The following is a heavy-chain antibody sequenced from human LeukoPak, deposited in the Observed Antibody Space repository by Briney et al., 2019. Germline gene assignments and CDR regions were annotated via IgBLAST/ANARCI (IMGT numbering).Heavy chain of an antibody. V-gene: IGHV3-23*01. J-gene: IGHJ3*02. Sequence: GGSLRLSCAASGFTFSSYAMSWVRQAPGKGLEWVSAISGSGGSTYYADSVKGRFTISRDNSKNTLYLQMNSLRAEDAAVYYCAKALVGYDAFDIWGQGTMVTVSS. CDR3: AKALVGYDAFDI. D-gene: IGHD5-12*01. CDR1: GFTFSSYA. CDR2: ISGSGGST.